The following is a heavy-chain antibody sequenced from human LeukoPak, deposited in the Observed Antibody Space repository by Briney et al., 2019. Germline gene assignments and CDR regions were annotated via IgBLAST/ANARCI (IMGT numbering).Heavy chain of an antibody. Sequence: PSETLSLTCTVSGGSISSGDYYWSWIRQPPGKGLEWIGYIYYSGSTYYNPSFKSRVTISVDTSKNQFSLKLSSVTAADTAVYYCARDRRYCSSSSCYTAPDAFDIWGQGTMVTVSS. D-gene: IGHD2-2*02. CDR1: GGSISSGDYY. V-gene: IGHV4-30-4*08. CDR3: ARDRRYCSSSSCYTAPDAFDI. J-gene: IGHJ3*02. CDR2: IYYSGST.